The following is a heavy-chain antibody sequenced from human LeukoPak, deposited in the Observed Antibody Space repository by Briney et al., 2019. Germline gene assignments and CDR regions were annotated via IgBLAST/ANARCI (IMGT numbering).Heavy chain of an antibody. Sequence: SVKVPCKASGGTFSSYAISWVRQAPGQGLEWMGGIIPIFGTANYAQKFQGRVTITTDESTSTAYMELSSLRSEDTAVYYCARDHGSGSYPLFDYWGQGTLVTVSS. D-gene: IGHD3-10*01. J-gene: IGHJ4*02. CDR1: GGTFSSYA. CDR2: IIPIFGTA. CDR3: ARDHGSGSYPLFDY. V-gene: IGHV1-69*05.